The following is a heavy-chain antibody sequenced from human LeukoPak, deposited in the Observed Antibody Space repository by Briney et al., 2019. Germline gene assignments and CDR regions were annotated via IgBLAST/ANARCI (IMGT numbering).Heavy chain of an antibody. CDR3: AKAIVVVVAATPGVPDY. CDR2: ISYDGSNK. V-gene: IGHV3-30*18. D-gene: IGHD2-15*01. Sequence: GGSLRLSCAASGFTFSSYGMHWVRQAPGKGLEWVAVISYDGSNKYYADSVKGRFTISRDNSKNTLYLQMNSLRAEDTAVYYCAKAIVVVVAATPGVPDYWGQGTLVTVSS. CDR1: GFTFSSYG. J-gene: IGHJ4*02.